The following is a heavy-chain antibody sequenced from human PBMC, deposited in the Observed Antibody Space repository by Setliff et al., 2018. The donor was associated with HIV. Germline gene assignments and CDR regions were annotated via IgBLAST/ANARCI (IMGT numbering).Heavy chain of an antibody. CDR3: ARGYGAAGGGY. V-gene: IGHV4-59*08. Sequence: PSETLSLTCSVSGVSISNYYWSWIRQPPGKGLEWIGFIYSSGSTNYNPSLKSRVTISVDTSKNLFSLKLSSVTAADTAVYYCARGYGAAGGGYWGQGTLVTVSS. J-gene: IGHJ4*02. CDR2: IYSSGST. CDR1: GVSISNYY. D-gene: IGHD6-25*01.